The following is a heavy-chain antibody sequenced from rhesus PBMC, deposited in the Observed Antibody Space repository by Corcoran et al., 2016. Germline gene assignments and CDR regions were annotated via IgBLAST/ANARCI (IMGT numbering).Heavy chain of an antibody. CDR3: ARGDY. V-gene: IGHV4-169*01. CDR1: GGSISSSY. J-gene: IGHJ4*01. CDR2: IYGSGSST. Sequence: QLQLQESGPGLVKPSEILSLTCAVSGGSISSSYWSWIRQAPGKGLEWIGYIYGSGSSTNYNPSLKSRVTLSVDTSKNQLSLKLSSVTAADTAVYYCARGDYWGQGVLVTVSS.